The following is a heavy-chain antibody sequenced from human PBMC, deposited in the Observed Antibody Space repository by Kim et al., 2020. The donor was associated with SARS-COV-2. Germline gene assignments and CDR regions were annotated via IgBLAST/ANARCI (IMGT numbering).Heavy chain of an antibody. Sequence: SETLSLTCTVSSGTISSGEYYWSWIRQHPGKGLEWIGYIYYSGSTYYNPSLKSRVTISPDTSKNQFSLKVTSVTAADTAVYYCARATIGYFSRTSCRDRNNWFDPWGQGTLVTVSS. CDR2: IYYSGST. CDR3: ARATIGYFSRTSCRDRNNWFDP. CDR1: SGTISSGEYY. V-gene: IGHV4-31*03. J-gene: IGHJ5*02. D-gene: IGHD2-2*01.